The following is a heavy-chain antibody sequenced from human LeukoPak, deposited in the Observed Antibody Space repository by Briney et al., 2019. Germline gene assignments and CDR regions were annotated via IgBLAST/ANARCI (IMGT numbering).Heavy chain of an antibody. CDR1: GGSFSGYY. Sequence: PSETLSLTCAVYGGSFSGYYWSWIRQPPGKGLEWIGEINHSGSTNYNPSLKSRVTISVDTSKNQFSLKLSSVTAADTAVCYCARGLMVRGVIGMDVWGQGTTVTVSS. D-gene: IGHD3-10*01. V-gene: IGHV4-34*01. CDR2: INHSGST. J-gene: IGHJ6*02. CDR3: ARGLMVRGVIGMDV.